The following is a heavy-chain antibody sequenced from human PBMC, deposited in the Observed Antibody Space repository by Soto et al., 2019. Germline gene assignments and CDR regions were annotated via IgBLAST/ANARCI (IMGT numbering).Heavy chain of an antibody. D-gene: IGHD4-4*01. CDR2: INPNSGGT. V-gene: IGHV1-2*04. CDR1: GYTFTGYY. J-gene: IGHJ6*02. CDR3: ARLTTEYSNTYYGMDV. Sequence: ASVKVSCKASGYTFTGYYIHWVRQAPGQGLEWMGWINPNSGGTNYAQKFQGWVTMTRDTSISTAYMELSRLRSDDTAVYYCARLTTEYSNTYYGMDVWGQGTTVTVSS.